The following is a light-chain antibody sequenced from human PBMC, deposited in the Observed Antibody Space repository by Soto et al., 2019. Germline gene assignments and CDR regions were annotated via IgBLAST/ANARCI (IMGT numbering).Light chain of an antibody. CDR2: SNS. J-gene: IGLJ3*02. CDR1: SSNIGNNP. CDR3: AAWDDSLTGSWV. V-gene: IGLV1-44*01. Sequence: QSVLTQPPSASGTPGQRVTISCSGSSSNIGNNPVNWYQQLPGTAPKLLIYSNSHRPSGVPDRFSGSKSGTSASLAISGLQSEDEVDYYCAAWDDSLTGSWVFGGGTKLTVL.